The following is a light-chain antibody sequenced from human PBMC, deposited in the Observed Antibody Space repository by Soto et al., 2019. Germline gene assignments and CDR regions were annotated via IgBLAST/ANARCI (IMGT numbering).Light chain of an antibody. J-gene: IGKJ1*01. V-gene: IGKV3-15*01. CDR2: GAS. Sequence: EIVMTQSPATLSVSPGERATLSCRASQSVSSNLAWYQQKPGQTPRLLIYGASTRATGIPARFSGSGSVTEFTLTIGSLQSEDFAGYYCQQYSNWPRTFGQGTKVEI. CDR1: QSVSSN. CDR3: QQYSNWPRT.